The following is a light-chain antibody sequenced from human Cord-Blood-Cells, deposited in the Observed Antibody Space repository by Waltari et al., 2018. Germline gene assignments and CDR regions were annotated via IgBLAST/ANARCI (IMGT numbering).Light chain of an antibody. J-gene: IGKJ4*01. CDR1: QDISNY. CDR3: QQYDNLPLT. Sequence: QMKRFLSTRSASVGDRVTITCQASQDISNYLNWYQQKPGKAPKLLIYDASNLETGVPARFSGSGSGTDFTFSISSLQPEDIATYDCQQYDNLPLTYGGGTKVEIK. CDR2: DAS. V-gene: IGKV1-33*01.